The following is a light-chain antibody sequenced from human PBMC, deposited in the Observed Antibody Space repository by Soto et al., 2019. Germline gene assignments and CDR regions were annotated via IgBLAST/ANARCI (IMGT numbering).Light chain of an antibody. Sequence: DVQMTQTPSTLFASVGDTVTVTCRASQTISTWLAWYQQKPGRAPRLLIYKSSNLENGVSSRFSGSGSGTEFTLTNTRLQLGDSTTYFCQQYNTLSHTGGQGTTLEI. CDR2: KSS. V-gene: IGKV1-5*03. CDR3: QQYNTLSHT. CDR1: QTISTW. J-gene: IGKJ2*01.